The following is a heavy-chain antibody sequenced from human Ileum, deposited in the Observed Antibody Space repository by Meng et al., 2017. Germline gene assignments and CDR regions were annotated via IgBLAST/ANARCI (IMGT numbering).Heavy chain of an antibody. CDR2: ISPSSTFI. CDR3: ARQIAVGNKIFDF. Sequence: GGSLKISCTASAFTFSTYSMDWVRQAPGKGPEWVSAISPSSTFIYYLDSVKGRFTISRDNAKNSLYLQMNSLKAEDTAVYYCARQIAVGNKIFDFWGQGTLVTVSS. V-gene: IGHV3-21*01. CDR1: AFTFSTYS. J-gene: IGHJ5*01. D-gene: IGHD6-19*01.